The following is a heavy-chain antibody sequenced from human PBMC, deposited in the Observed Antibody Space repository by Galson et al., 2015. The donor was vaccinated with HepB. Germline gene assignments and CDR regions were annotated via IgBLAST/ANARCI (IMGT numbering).Heavy chain of an antibody. CDR2: IDSVSANR. CDR1: GFASHTYS. Sequence: SLRLSCAASGFASHTYSMNWVRLAPGKGLEWVSYIDSVSANRYYSDSVQGRFTISRDNAKNSLYLQMNGLRAEDTAIYFCARRGYSYGAQSNYFYFGLDVWGQGTTVTVSS. CDR3: ARRGYSYGAQSNYFYFGLDV. D-gene: IGHD5-18*01. J-gene: IGHJ6*02. V-gene: IGHV3-48*01.